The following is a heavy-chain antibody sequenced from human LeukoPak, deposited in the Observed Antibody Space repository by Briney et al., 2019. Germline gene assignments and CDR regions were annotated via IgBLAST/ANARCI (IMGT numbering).Heavy chain of an antibody. CDR2: ILYDGSNE. V-gene: IGHV3-30-3*01. Sequence: GGSLRLSCAASGFTFSNYAMHWVRQAPGKGLEWVAVILYDGSNEYYADSVKGRFTISRDNAKNTLYLQMNSLRAEDTAVYYCARDYDSSGYYPDYWGQGTLVTVSS. D-gene: IGHD3-22*01. CDR3: ARDYDSSGYYPDY. CDR1: GFTFSNYA. J-gene: IGHJ4*02.